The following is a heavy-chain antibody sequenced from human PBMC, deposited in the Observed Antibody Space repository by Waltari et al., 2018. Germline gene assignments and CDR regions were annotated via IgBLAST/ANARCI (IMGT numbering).Heavy chain of an antibody. CDR2: FYSSRSS. V-gene: IGHV4-4*07. Sequence: QVQLQESGPGLVKTSETLSLTCTVSGGSIGTYYWSWIRQPAGKGLEWIGRFYSSRSSHYNPSLKSRVTMSIDKSKSQLSLKLSSVTAADTAVYYCARHPLYCSSTSCFDSWGQGTRVTVSS. CDR1: GGSIGTYY. CDR3: ARHPLYCSSTSCFDS. J-gene: IGHJ4*02. D-gene: IGHD2-2*01.